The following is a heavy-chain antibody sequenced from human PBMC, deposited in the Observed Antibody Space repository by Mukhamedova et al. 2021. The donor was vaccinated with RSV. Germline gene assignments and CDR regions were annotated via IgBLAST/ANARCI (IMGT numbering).Heavy chain of an antibody. J-gene: IGHJ4*02. Sequence: EWIGRIYTSGSTNYNPSLTSRVTMSVDTSKNQFSLNVTSLTAAHTAVSYCARAGSYHSPFDYCFQGTLVTVSS. CDR2: IYTSGST. CDR3: ARAGSYHSPFDY. V-gene: IGHV4-4*07. D-gene: IGHD1-14*01.